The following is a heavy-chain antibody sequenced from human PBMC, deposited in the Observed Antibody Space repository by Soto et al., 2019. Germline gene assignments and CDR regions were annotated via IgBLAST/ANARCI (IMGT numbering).Heavy chain of an antibody. CDR1: GFTFTTFG. CDR3: AKDLQAYGDYNYYYYGMDV. D-gene: IGHD4-17*01. Sequence: QVQLVESGGGVVQPGGFLRLSCTASGFTFTTFGIHWVRQAPGKGLEWVALISYDGHNKYYSDSVKGRFTISRDNYKNTLSLQMNSLRAEDTAVYYCAKDLQAYGDYNYYYYGMDVWCQGTTVSVSS. V-gene: IGHV3-30*18. J-gene: IGHJ6*02. CDR2: ISYDGHNK.